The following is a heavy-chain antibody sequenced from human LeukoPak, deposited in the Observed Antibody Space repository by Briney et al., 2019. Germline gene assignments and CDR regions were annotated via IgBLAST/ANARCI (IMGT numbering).Heavy chain of an antibody. J-gene: IGHJ5*02. CDR1: NGSLTDYY. CDR3: ARHYYGSGINWFDP. D-gene: IGHD3-10*01. Sequence: SETLSLTCAVYNGSLTDYYWSWIRQSPGKGLEWIGEINHSGGTTYNPSLKSRVTISVDTSTNQFSLKLTSVTAADTAVYYCARHYYGSGINWFDPWGQGTLVTVSS. V-gene: IGHV4-34*01. CDR2: INHSGGT.